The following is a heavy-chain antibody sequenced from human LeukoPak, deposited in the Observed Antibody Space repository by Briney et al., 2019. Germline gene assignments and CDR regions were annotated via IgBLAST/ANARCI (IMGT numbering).Heavy chain of an antibody. V-gene: IGHV3-48*03. J-gene: IGHJ4*02. D-gene: IGHD3-22*01. Sequence: GGSLRLSCAASGFTFSNYEMNWVRQAPGKGLEWVSYISSSGNTIYYADSVKGRFTISRDNAKNSLYLQMNSLRAGDTAVYYCARGRYYYDSSGYYQFDYWGQGTLVTVSS. CDR1: GFTFSNYE. CDR3: ARGRYYYDSSGYYQFDY. CDR2: ISSSGNTI.